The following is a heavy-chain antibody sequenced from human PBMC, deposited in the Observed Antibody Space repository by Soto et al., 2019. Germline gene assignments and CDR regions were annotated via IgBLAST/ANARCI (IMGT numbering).Heavy chain of an antibody. J-gene: IGHJ6*03. CDR3: ARIGTLPAALYYYYYYMDV. CDR1: GFTFSSYW. D-gene: IGHD2-2*01. V-gene: IGHV3-7*01. CDR2: IKQDGSEK. Sequence: GGSLRLSCAASGFTFSSYWMSWVRQAPGKGLEWVANIKQDGSEKYYVDSVKGGFTISRDNAKNSLYLQMNSLRADDTAVYYCARIGTLPAALYYYYYYMDVWGKGTTVTVSS.